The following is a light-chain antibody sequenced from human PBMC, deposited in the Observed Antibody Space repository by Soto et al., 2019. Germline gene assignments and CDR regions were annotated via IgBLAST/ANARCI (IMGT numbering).Light chain of an antibody. J-gene: IGKJ2*01. Sequence: EVVMTQSPLSLPVTLGQPASISCRSSQSLAYIDGNTYLSWFQQRPGQSPRRLLYKGSNRESGVPDRFSGSGSGTGFTLKVSRVESEDVGVYYCMQGTHWPPYTFGQGTKLEIK. CDR3: MQGTHWPPYT. V-gene: IGKV2-30*01. CDR2: KGS. CDR1: QSLAYIDGNTY.